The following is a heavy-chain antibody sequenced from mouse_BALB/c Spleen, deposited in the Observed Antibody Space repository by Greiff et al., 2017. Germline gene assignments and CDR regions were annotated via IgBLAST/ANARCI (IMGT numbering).Heavy chain of an antibody. D-gene: IGHD1-1*01. Sequence: VMLVESGAELVRPGTSVKVSCKASGYAFTNYLIEWVKQRPGQGLEWIGVINPGSGGTNYNEKFKGKATLTADKSSSTAYMQLSSLTSDDSAVYFCARRGYGSSYGFAYWGQGTLVTVSA. CDR3: ARRGYGSSYGFAY. V-gene: IGHV1-54*01. J-gene: IGHJ3*01. CDR1: GYAFTNYL. CDR2: INPGSGGT.